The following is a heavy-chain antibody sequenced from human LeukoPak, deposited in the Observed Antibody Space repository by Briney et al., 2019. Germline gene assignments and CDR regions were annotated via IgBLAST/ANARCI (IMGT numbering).Heavy chain of an antibody. CDR3: ARVNRVAGTGNWFDP. CDR1: GFTFSIYS. D-gene: IGHD6-19*01. CDR2: ISSSSSYI. V-gene: IGHV3-21*01. Sequence: PGGSLRLSCAASGFTFSIYSMNWVRQAPGKGLEWVSSISSSSSYIYYADSVKGRFTISRDNAKNSLYLQMNSLRAEDTAVYYCARVNRVAGTGNWFDPWGQGTLVTVSS. J-gene: IGHJ5*02.